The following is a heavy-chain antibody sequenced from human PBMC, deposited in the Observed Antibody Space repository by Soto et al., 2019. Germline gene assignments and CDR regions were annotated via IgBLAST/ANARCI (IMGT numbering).Heavy chain of an antibody. J-gene: IGHJ6*02. CDR2: VTGGGHTT. CDR1: GFTFSRYA. D-gene: IGHD3-10*01. V-gene: IGHV3-23*01. CDR3: ASSSGDLDVYGMDI. Sequence: GGSLRLSCAASGFTFSRYAMRWVRQAPGKGLEWVSTVTGGGHTTYNADSVNGRFTISRDNSKNTLYLQMNNLRAEDTAIYYCASSSGDLDVYGMDIWGPGTKVTV.